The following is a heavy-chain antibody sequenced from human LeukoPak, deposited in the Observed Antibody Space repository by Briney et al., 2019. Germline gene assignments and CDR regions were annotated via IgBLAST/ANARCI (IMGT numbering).Heavy chain of an antibody. Sequence: GGSLRLSCAASGFTFSSYAMSWVRQAPGKGLEWVSAISGSGGSTYYADSVKGRFTISRDNAKNSLYLQMNSLRAEDTAAYYCASKKYGSGREGVYWGQGTLVTVSS. CDR1: GFTFSSYA. J-gene: IGHJ4*02. CDR3: ASKKYGSGREGVY. CDR2: ISGSGGST. D-gene: IGHD3-10*01. V-gene: IGHV3-23*01.